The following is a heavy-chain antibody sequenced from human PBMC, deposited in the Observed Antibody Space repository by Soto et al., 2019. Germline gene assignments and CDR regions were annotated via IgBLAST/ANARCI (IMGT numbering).Heavy chain of an antibody. D-gene: IGHD3-10*01. J-gene: IGHJ6*02. CDR3: ATDLYGSGSSAWAVRVDV. V-gene: IGHV1-69*01. Sequence: QVQLVQSGAEVKKPGSSVKVSCKASGGTFSNYDINWVRQAPGQGLEWMGGIIPIFGTANYAQKFQGRVTIIADESTSTAYMELSSLTSEDTAVYYCATDLYGSGSSAWAVRVDVWGQGTTVTVSS. CDR1: GGTFSNYD. CDR2: IIPIFGTA.